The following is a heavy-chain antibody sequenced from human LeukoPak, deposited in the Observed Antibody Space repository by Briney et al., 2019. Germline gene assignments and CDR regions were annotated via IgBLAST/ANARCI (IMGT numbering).Heavy chain of an antibody. J-gene: IGHJ4*02. V-gene: IGHV3-33*01. CDR2: IWFAGSNQ. Sequence: GGSLRLSCAASGFIFSNYGMHWVRQAPGKGLEWVAVIWFAGSNQYHADAVKGRFTISRDNSKNTLYLQMSSLRAEDTALYYCARDDFAGDSSGYIDYWGQGTLVTVSS. D-gene: IGHD3-22*01. CDR1: GFIFSNYG. CDR3: ARDDFAGDSSGYIDY.